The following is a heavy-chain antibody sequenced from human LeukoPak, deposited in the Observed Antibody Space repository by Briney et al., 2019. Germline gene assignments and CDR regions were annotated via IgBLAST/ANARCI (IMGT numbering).Heavy chain of an antibody. Sequence: GGSLRLSCSASGFTFSSYAMHWVRQAPGKGLEYVSAINNNGGSTYYADSVKGRFTISRDNSKNTLYLQMSSLRAEDTAVYYCVKVRPAFDIWGQGTMVTVSS. CDR3: VKVRPAFDI. V-gene: IGHV3-64D*06. CDR2: INNNGGST. J-gene: IGHJ3*02. CDR1: GFTFSSYA.